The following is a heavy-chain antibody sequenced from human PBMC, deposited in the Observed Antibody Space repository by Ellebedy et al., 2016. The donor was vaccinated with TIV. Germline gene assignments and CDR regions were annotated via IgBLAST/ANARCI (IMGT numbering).Heavy chain of an antibody. D-gene: IGHD2-2*01. J-gene: IGHJ4*02. V-gene: IGHV3-23*01. CDR1: GFTFSSHA. CDR2: IIVRGGTT. CDR3: ANAPWEYQPIY. Sequence: GESLKISXAASGFTFSSHAMSWVRQAQGRGREGVPAIIVRGGTTYYADSVKGRFTISRDNSKNTLYLQMNSLRAEDTAVYYCANAPWEYQPIYWGQGTLVTVSS.